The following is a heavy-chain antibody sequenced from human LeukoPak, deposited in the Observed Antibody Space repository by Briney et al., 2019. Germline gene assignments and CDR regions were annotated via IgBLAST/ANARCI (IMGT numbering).Heavy chain of an antibody. Sequence: GGSLRLSCAASGFTFRSYGMNWVRQAPGKGLEWVSSVSSSSSYIYYADSVKGRFTISRDNAKNSLSLQMNSLRAEDTAVYYCERDQRATASTGSYFDYWGQGTLVTVSS. J-gene: IGHJ4*02. CDR1: GFTFRSYG. CDR2: VSSSSSYI. CDR3: ERDQRATASTGSYFDY. D-gene: IGHD1-1*01. V-gene: IGHV3-21*01.